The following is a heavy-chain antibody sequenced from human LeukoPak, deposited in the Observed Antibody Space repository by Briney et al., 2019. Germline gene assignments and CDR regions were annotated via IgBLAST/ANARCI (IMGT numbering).Heavy chain of an antibody. CDR2: INSDGSST. D-gene: IGHD3-22*01. V-gene: IGHV3-74*01. J-gene: IGHJ4*02. CDR1: GFTFSSYW. Sequence: PGGSLRLSCAASGFTFSSYWMHWVRRAPGKGLVWVSRINSDGSSTSYADSVKGRFTISRDNAKNTLYLQMNSLRAEDTAVYYCARGYDSSGYYIYWGQGTLVTVSS. CDR3: ARGYDSSGYYIY.